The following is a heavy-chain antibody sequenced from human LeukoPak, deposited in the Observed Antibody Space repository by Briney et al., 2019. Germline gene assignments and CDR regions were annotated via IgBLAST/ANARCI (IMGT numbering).Heavy chain of an antibody. J-gene: IGHJ5*02. D-gene: IGHD4-11*01. CDR2: IYYSGST. Sequence: PSETLSLTCTVSGGSISSSSYYWGWIRQHPGKGLEWIGYIYYSGSTYYNPSLKSRVTISVDTSKNQFSLKLSSVTAADTAVYYCARGHYYSNWVDPWGQGTLVTVPS. CDR1: GGSISSSSYY. CDR3: ARGHYYSNWVDP. V-gene: IGHV4-31*03.